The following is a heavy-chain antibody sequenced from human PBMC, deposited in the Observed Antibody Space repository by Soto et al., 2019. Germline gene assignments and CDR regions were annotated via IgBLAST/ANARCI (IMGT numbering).Heavy chain of an antibody. CDR2: IYYTGTP. D-gene: IGHD6-13*01. Sequence: QVQLQESGPGLVKPSETLSLTCTVSGGSMTYYYWNWVRQTPGKGLECIAYIYYTGTPNYSPSLKRRVTISVDTSKNQFSLKPPSVTAADAAVYYCARGSPTAGHYLFYMDVWGKWTAVSVSS. J-gene: IGHJ6*03. V-gene: IGHV4-59*01. CDR1: GGSMTYYY. CDR3: ARGSPTAGHYLFYMDV.